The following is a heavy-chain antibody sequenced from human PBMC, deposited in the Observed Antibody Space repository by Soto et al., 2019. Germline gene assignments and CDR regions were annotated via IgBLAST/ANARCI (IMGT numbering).Heavy chain of an antibody. Sequence: GGSLRLSCAASGFTFSSYAMSWVRQAPGKGLEWVSAISGSGGSTYYADSVKGRFTISRDNFKNTLYLQMNSLRAEDTAVYYCARAAAGYCTNGVCYKDYYGMDVWGQGTTVTVSS. V-gene: IGHV3-23*01. CDR1: GFTFSSYA. CDR2: ISGSGGST. D-gene: IGHD2-8*01. J-gene: IGHJ6*02. CDR3: ARAAAGYCTNGVCYKDYYGMDV.